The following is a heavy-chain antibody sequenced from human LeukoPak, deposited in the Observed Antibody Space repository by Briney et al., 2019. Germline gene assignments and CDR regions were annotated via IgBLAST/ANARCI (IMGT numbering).Heavy chain of an antibody. CDR3: ARIDDSSGWLEGYYFDY. V-gene: IGHV5-51*01. J-gene: IGHJ4*02. Sequence: PGESLRISCTGSGYSFTSYWIGWVRQMPGKGLEWMGIIYPGDSDTGYSPSFQGQVTISADKSISTAYLQWSSLKASDTAMYYCARIDDSSGWLEGYYFDYWGQGTLVTVSS. CDR1: GYSFTSYW. D-gene: IGHD6-19*01. CDR2: IYPGDSDT.